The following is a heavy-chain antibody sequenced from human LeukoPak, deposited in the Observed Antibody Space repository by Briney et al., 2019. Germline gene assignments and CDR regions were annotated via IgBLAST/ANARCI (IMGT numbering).Heavy chain of an antibody. Sequence: GGSLRLSCTTSGFTFGDFPMTWVRQAPGKGLEWVGYIRAKAYGGTTEYTASVKGRCIISRDDSTRIAYLQMSSLRPEDTAVYYCTRGSGRYEYWGQGTPVIVSS. CDR2: IRAKAYGGTT. V-gene: IGHV3-49*04. D-gene: IGHD1-26*01. CDR3: TRGSGRYEY. CDR1: GFTFGDFP. J-gene: IGHJ4*02.